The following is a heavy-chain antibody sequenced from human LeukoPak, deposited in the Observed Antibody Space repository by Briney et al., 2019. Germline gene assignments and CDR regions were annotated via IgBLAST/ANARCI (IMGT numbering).Heavy chain of an antibody. CDR1: GFTFSSYW. CDR3: ARDHYYDSSGYYRRN. J-gene: IGHJ4*02. Sequence: GGSLRLSCAASGFTFSSYWMSWVRQAPGKGLEWVANIKQDGSEKYYVDSVKGRFTTSRDNAKNSLYLQMNSLRAEDTAVYYCARDHYYDSSGYYRRNWGQGTLVTVSS. V-gene: IGHV3-7*01. D-gene: IGHD3-22*01. CDR2: IKQDGSEK.